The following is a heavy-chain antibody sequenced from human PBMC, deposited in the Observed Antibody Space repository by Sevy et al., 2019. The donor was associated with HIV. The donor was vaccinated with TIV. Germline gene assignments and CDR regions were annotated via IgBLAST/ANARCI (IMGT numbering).Heavy chain of an antibody. J-gene: IGHJ2*01. CDR1: GFTFSSYN. Sequence: GGSLRLSCAASGFTFSSYNMNWVRQAPGKGLQWVASISSSNTYIYYVDSVKGRFTISRAIAKNLVYLQMNSLRAEDMAVYYCVRSSTVLRYFDPWGRGTLITVSS. D-gene: IGHD4-17*01. CDR2: ISSSNTYI. V-gene: IGHV3-21*01. CDR3: VRSSTVLRYFDP.